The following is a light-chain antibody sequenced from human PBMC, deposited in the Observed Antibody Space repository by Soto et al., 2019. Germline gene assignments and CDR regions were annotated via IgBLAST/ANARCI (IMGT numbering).Light chain of an antibody. V-gene: IGKV3-15*01. CDR1: RSISTN. CDR3: QKYNNWPPIT. Sequence: IVMTQSPPTLSVSPGERATLSCRASRSISTNVAWYQHKSGQAPRLLIYSASTRATGIPNRFSGSGSGTEFTLTISRLQSEDLGIYYCQKYNNWPPITVGGGTKVDI. CDR2: SAS. J-gene: IGKJ4*01.